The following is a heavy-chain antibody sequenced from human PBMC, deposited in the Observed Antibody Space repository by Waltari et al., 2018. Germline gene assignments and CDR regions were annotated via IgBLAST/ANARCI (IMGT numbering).Heavy chain of an antibody. CDR3: ARDGLERHSCFDY. D-gene: IGHD1-1*01. J-gene: IGHJ4*02. V-gene: IGHV3-7*04. CDR2: IKEDGSQK. Sequence: EVQLVESGGGLVQPGGSLTLPCAASGFRCAPYWMAWVLQAPGKGLEWVANIKEDGSQKYFADSVKGRFTISRDNAKNSLYLEMNSLRAEDTAVYYCARDGLERHSCFDYWGQGALVTVSS. CDR1: GFRCAPYW.